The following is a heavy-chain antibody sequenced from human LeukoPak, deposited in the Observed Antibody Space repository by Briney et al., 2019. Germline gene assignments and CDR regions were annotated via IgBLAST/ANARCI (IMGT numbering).Heavy chain of an antibody. J-gene: IGHJ3*02. CDR2: IYHSGST. Sequence: SETLSLTCAVSGGSISSGGYSWSWIRQPPGKGLEWIGYIYHSGSTYYNPSLKSRVTISVDRSKNQFSLKLSSVTAADTAVYYCAREVAKASAFDIWGQGTMVTVSS. V-gene: IGHV4-30-2*01. CDR3: AREVAKASAFDI. CDR1: GGSISSGGYS.